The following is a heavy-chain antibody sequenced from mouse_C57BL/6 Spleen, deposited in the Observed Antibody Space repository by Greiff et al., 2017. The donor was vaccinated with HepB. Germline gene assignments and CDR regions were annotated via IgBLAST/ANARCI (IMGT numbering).Heavy chain of an antibody. J-gene: IGHJ4*01. V-gene: IGHV2-2*01. Sequence: VQLQESGPGLVQPSQSLSISCTVSGFSLTSYGVHWVRQSPGKGLEWLGVIWSGGSTDYNAAFISRLSISKDNSKSQVFFKMNSLQDDDTAIYYCARKRDIYYGNYDAMDYWGQGTSVTVSS. CDR3: ARKRDIYYGNYDAMDY. CDR2: IWSGGST. CDR1: GFSLTSYG. D-gene: IGHD2-1*01.